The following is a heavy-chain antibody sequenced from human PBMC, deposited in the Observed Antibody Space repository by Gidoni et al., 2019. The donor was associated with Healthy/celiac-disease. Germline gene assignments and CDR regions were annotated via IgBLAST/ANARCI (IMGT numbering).Heavy chain of an antibody. CDR3: TTDSRGQYQLPIYYYYGMDV. J-gene: IGHJ6*02. D-gene: IGHD2-2*01. CDR1: GFTFSNAW. CDR2: IKSKTDGGTT. V-gene: IGHV3-15*01. Sequence: EVQLVESGGGLVKPGGSLRLSCAASGFTFSNAWMSWVRQAPGKGLEWVGRIKSKTDGGTTDYAAPVKGRFTISRDDSKNTLYLQMNSLKTEDTAVYYCTTDSRGQYQLPIYYYYGMDVWGQGTTVTVSS.